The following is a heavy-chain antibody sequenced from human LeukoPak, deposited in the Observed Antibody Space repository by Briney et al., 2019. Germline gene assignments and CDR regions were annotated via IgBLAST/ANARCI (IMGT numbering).Heavy chain of an antibody. D-gene: IGHD6-13*01. Sequence: SETLSLTCSVSGGSIHSYYWTWIRQPPGKGLEWIGYIYHNGGSSYNPSLKSRVTISIDTSETQFSLRLTSVTAADTAVYYCARGSSSWYIPQDYWGQGALVTVSS. CDR2: IYHNGGS. J-gene: IGHJ4*02. CDR3: ARGSSSWYIPQDY. CDR1: GGSIHSYY. V-gene: IGHV4-59*01.